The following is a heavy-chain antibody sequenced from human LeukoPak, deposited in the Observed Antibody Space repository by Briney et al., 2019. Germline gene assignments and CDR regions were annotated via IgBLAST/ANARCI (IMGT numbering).Heavy chain of an antibody. V-gene: IGHV4-59*01. Sequence: SETLSLTCTVSGGSIRNYFWSWFRQPPGKGLEWIGYVYYRWSTNYNPSLKSRVTILVDTSKNQFSLKLTSVTAADTAVYYCARSALDTSGSYYNPQPFEYWGQGTLVLVPS. CDR1: GGSIRNYF. CDR2: VYYRWST. D-gene: IGHD3-10*01. CDR3: ARSALDTSGSYYNPQPFEY. J-gene: IGHJ4*02.